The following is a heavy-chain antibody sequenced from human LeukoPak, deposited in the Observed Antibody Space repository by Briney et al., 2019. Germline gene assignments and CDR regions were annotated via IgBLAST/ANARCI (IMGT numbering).Heavy chain of an antibody. CDR2: FDPEDGET. CDR1: GYTLTELS. J-gene: IGHJ4*02. V-gene: IGHV1-24*01. Sequence: SMKVSCKVSGYTLTELSMHWVRQAPGKGLEWMGGFDPEDGETIYAQKFQGRVTMTEDTSTDTAYMELSSLRSEDTAVYYCATDRTRDDSSGYYYRWGQGTLVTVSS. CDR3: ATDRTRDDSSGYYYR. D-gene: IGHD3-22*01.